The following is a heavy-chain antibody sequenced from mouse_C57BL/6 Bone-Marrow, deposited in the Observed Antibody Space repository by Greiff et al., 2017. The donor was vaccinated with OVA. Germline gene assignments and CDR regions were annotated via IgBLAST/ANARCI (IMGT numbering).Heavy chain of an antibody. D-gene: IGHD1-1*01. V-gene: IGHV2-9-1*01. CDR3: ASTVAYAMDY. CDR1: GFSLTSYA. J-gene: IGHJ4*01. CDR2: IWTGGGT. Sequence: VQRVESGPGLVAPSQSLSITCTVSGFSLTSYAISWVRQPPGKGLEWLGVIWTGGGTNYNSALKSRLSISKDNSKSQVFLKMNGLQTDDTARYYCASTVAYAMDYWGQGTSVTVSS.